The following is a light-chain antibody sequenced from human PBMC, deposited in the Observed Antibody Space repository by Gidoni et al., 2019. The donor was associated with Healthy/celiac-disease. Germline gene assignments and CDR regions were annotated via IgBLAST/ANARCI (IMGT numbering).Light chain of an antibody. J-gene: IGKJ3*01. V-gene: IGKV3-11*01. CDR1: QSVSSY. CDR3: QQRSNWPGT. Sequence: EIVFTQSPATLSLSPGERATLSCRASQSVSSYLAWYQQKPGQAPRPLIYDASNRATGIPARFSGSGSGKDFTLTISSLAPEDFAVYYCQQRSNWPGTFGPGTKVDIK. CDR2: DAS.